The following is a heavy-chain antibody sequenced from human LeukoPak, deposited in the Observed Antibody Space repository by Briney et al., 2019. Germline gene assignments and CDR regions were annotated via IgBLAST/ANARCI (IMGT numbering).Heavy chain of an antibody. Sequence: SETLSLTCTVSGDSINTGYWNWIRQPPGRELEWIGYIYNRGRPNYNPSLKSRATISMDTSKNQVSLKMASVTAADTAVYYCARLIGGVGARRFDFWGQGTLVTVSS. CDR3: ARLIGGVGARRFDF. D-gene: IGHD1-26*01. CDR2: IYNRGRP. V-gene: IGHV4-4*09. J-gene: IGHJ4*02. CDR1: GDSINTGY.